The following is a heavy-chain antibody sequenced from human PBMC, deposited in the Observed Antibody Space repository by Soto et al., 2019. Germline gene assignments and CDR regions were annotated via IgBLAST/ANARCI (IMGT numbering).Heavy chain of an antibody. CDR1: GASVSSSSYY. CDR3: ARLNAGTTYYYYGMDV. J-gene: IGHJ6*02. CDR2: NYSGST. D-gene: IGHD1-7*01. V-gene: IGHV4-39*01. Sequence: QLQLHESGPGLVKPSETLSLTCTVSGASVSSSSYYWGWIRQPPGKGLEWIGSNYSGSTYYNPSLKSRVTISVDTSKNKFSLKLSSVTAADTAVYYCARLNAGTTYYYYGMDVWGQGTTVTVSS.